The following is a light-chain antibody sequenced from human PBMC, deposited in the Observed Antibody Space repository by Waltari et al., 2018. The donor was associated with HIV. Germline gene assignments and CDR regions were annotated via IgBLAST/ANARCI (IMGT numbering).Light chain of an antibody. V-gene: IGKV1-12*02. J-gene: IGKJ3*01. Sequence: DIQMTQSPSFVSASVGDRVTITCRASQNIDRWLVWHQQKPGKAPKGLIYDTSILQIVVPSRFTGSGSATEFTLTINSLQPEDFVTYYCQQTYSFPFTFGPVTKVDMK. CDR1: QNIDRW. CDR3: QQTYSFPFT. CDR2: DTS.